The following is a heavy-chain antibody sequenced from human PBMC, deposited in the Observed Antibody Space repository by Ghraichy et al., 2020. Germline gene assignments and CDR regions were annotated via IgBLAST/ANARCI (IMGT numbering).Heavy chain of an antibody. Sequence: SETLSLTCTVSGGSISGSTYYWGWLRQPPGKGLEWIGSVFYTGSTYYNTSLKSRLTVSVDTSRNQFSLTLSSVTAADTAVYYCARHFSGWINWFDPWGQGTLVTVSS. CDR2: VFYTGST. V-gene: IGHV4-39*01. D-gene: IGHD6-19*01. CDR1: GGSISGSTYY. CDR3: ARHFSGWINWFDP. J-gene: IGHJ5*02.